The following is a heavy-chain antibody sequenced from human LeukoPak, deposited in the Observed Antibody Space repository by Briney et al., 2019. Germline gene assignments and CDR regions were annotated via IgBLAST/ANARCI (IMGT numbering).Heavy chain of an antibody. D-gene: IGHD3-22*01. CDR1: GFTFSSYA. Sequence: GGSLRLSCAASGFTFSSYAMNWVRQAPGEGLEWVSTISGSGGTTYYADSVKGRFTISRDNSKNTLYLQMDSLRAEDTAVYYCAKDYYDSSVWRGYYFDYWGQGTLVTVSS. J-gene: IGHJ4*02. CDR2: ISGSGGTT. V-gene: IGHV3-23*01. CDR3: AKDYYDSSVWRGYYFDY.